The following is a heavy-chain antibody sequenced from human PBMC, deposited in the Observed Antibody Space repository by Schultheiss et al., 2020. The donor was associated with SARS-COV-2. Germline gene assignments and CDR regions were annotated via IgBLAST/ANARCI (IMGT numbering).Heavy chain of an antibody. Sequence: GESLKISCVASGFTFSSFGIHWVRQAPGKGPEWVAVISYDGSNREYVDSVKGRFIISRDNSKNTVYLQMNGLRPEDTAIYYCAKDSAGDNWGQGTMVTVSS. CDR3: AKDSAGDN. J-gene: IGHJ3*02. V-gene: IGHV3-30*18. CDR2: ISYDGSNR. CDR1: GFTFSSFG. D-gene: IGHD3-10*01.